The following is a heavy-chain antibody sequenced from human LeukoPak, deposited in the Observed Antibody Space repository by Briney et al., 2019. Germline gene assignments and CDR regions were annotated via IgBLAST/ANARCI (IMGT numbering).Heavy chain of an antibody. V-gene: IGHV4-34*01. D-gene: IGHD2-2*01. CDR3: ARDNGGSRGSNWFDP. CDR2: INHSGST. CDR1: GGSFSGYY. Sequence: SETLSLTCAVYGGSFSGYYWSWIRQPPGKGLEWIGEINHSGSTNYNPSLKSRVTISVDTSKNQFSLKLSSVTAADTAVYYCARDNGGSRGSNWFDPWGQGTLVTVSS. J-gene: IGHJ5*02.